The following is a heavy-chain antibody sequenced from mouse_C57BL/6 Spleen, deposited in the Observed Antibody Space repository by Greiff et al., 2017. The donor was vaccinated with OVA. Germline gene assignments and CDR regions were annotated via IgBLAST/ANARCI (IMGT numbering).Heavy chain of an antibody. CDR3: ARGDGPDD. V-gene: IGHV1-72*01. D-gene: IGHD2-3*01. Sequence: VQLQQPGAELVQPGASVTLSCKASGYPFPSSWMHWVKQRPGRGLEWIGRIDPNSGGTKYNEKFKSKATLTVDKPSSTAYMQLSSLTSEDSAVYDGARGDGPDDWGQGTTLTVSS. J-gene: IGHJ2*01. CDR2: IDPNSGGT. CDR1: GYPFPSSW.